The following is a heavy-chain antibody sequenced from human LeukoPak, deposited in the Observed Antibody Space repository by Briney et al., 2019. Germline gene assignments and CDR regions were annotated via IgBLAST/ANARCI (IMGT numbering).Heavy chain of an antibody. J-gene: IGHJ4*02. Sequence: PSETLSLTCAVYGGSFSGYYWSWIRQPPGKGLEWIGEINHSGSTNYNPSLKSRVTISLDTSKSHFSLRLTSVTAADTAVYYCARRRGSYYFDYWGQGTLVTVSS. CDR3: ARRRGSYYFDY. D-gene: IGHD3-10*01. V-gene: IGHV4-34*01. CDR2: INHSGST. CDR1: GGSFSGYY.